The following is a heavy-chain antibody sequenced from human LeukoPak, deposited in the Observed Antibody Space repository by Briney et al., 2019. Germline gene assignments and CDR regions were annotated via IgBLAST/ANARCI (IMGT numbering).Heavy chain of an antibody. V-gene: IGHV3-7*01. D-gene: IGHD6-13*01. J-gene: IGHJ3*02. Sequence: PGGSLRLSCAVSGFTFSSYWMSWVRQAPGKGLEWVANINQDGSEKYYVASVKGRFTISRDNAKNSLYLQMNSLRAEDTAVYYCARPYSSSEAFDSWGQGTMVTVSS. CDR1: GFTFSSYW. CDR3: ARPYSSSEAFDS. CDR2: INQDGSEK.